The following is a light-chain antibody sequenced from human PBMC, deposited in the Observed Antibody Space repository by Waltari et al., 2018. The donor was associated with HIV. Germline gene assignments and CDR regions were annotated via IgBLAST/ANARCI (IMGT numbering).Light chain of an antibody. J-gene: IGKJ5*01. CDR3: QQYDDWPPIT. CDR1: QSVSTN. V-gene: IGKV3-15*01. CDR2: GAS. Sequence: EVVMTQSPAALSVAQGERATLSCRASQSVSTNLAWYQQKSGQGPRLLIYGASTRATGIPARFSGSGSGTEFTLTISSLQSEDFAVYFCQQYDDWPPITFGQGTRLEIK.